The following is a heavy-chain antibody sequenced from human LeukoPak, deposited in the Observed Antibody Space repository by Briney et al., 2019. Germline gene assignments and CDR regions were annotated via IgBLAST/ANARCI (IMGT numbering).Heavy chain of an antibody. D-gene: IGHD2-8*01. J-gene: IGHJ3*02. Sequence: ASVRVSCKASGYTFTNYHMHWVRQAPGQGLEWLGLVKPKSGDSDFVQKFRGRVTVTTDVSTTTIHMELSNLRSDDTAVDYCARDRGVPGPGNALDIWGQGTMVTVSS. CDR3: ARDRGVPGPGNALDI. CDR1: GYTFTNYH. CDR2: VKPKSGDS. V-gene: IGHV1-2*06.